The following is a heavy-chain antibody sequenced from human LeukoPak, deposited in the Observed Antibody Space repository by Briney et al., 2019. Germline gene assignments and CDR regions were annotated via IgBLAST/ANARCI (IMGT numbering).Heavy chain of an antibody. J-gene: IGHJ6*02. CDR1: GYTLTVYY. V-gene: IGHV1-2*04. D-gene: IGHD6-6*01. CDR3: ARDSSIAARPYGMDV. Sequence: ASVKVSCKASGYTLTVYYMHWVRQAPGQGLEWMGWINPNSGGTNYAQKFQGWVTMTRDTSISTAYMELSRLRSDDTAVYYCARDSSIAARPYGMDVWGQGTTVTVSS. CDR2: INPNSGGT.